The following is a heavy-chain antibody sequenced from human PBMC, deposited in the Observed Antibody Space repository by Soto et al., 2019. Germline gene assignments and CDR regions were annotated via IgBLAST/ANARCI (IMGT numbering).Heavy chain of an antibody. Sequence: EVQLVESGGGLVQPGGSLRLSCKASGFTFSDSWMTWVRQAPGKGLEWVARIKPDESEKKYSDSVKGRFSISRDNAKNSMYLQMDSLRGEYTAVYYCVRGGSNYAAWGQGTLVTVSS. CDR1: GFTFSDSW. V-gene: IGHV3-7*01. CDR2: IKPDESEK. J-gene: IGHJ5*02. CDR3: VRGGSNYAA. D-gene: IGHD4-4*01.